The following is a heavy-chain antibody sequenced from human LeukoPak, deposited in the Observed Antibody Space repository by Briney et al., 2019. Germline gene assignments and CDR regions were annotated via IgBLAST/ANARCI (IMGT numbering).Heavy chain of an antibody. CDR2: ISSSSSYI. Sequence: GGSLRLSCAASGFTFSSYSMNWVRQAPGKGLEWVSSISSSSSYIYYADSVKGRFTISRDNAKNSLYLQMNSLRAEDTAVYYCARIGWQQPSLSGYYMDVWGKGTTVTVSS. CDR1: GFTFSSYS. V-gene: IGHV3-21*01. J-gene: IGHJ6*03. CDR3: ARIGWQQPSLSGYYMDV. D-gene: IGHD6-13*01.